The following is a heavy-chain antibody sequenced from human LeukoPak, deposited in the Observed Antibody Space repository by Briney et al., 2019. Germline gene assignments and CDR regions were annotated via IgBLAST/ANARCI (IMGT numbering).Heavy chain of an antibody. J-gene: IGHJ4*02. Sequence: PSETLSLTCTVSGGSISSYYWSWIRQPPGKGLEWIGYIYYSGSTNYNPSLKSRVTISVDTSKNQFSLKLSSVTAADTAVYYCAGSRYDYDNSGYYPYWWGQGTLVTVSS. CDR3: AGSRYDYDNSGYYPYW. CDR2: IYYSGST. D-gene: IGHD3-22*01. CDR1: GGSISSYY. V-gene: IGHV4-59*01.